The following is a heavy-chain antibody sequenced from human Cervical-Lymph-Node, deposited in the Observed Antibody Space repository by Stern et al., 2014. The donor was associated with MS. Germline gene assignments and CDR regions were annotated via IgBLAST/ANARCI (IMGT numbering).Heavy chain of an antibody. CDR3: ASGTRSSWYFDF. D-gene: IGHD6-13*01. V-gene: IGHV1-69*01. CDR1: GGTFSRDA. Sequence: VQLVQSGAEVKKPGSSMKVSCKASGGTFSRDAIGWVRQAPGQGLEWMGGIIPIFETANYAQKFQGRVTITADQSTKTAYLELSSLTSGDTAMYFCASGTRSSWYFDFWGQETLVTVST. CDR2: IIPIFETA. J-gene: IGHJ4*02.